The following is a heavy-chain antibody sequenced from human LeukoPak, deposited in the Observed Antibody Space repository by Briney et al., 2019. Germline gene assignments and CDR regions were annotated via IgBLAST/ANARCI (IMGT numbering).Heavy chain of an antibody. CDR3: ARVEFDGIAAAGSLDY. Sequence: KPSETLSLTCTVSGGSINNYYWSWIRQPPGKGLEWIGYIYYSGSTNYSPSLMSRVTISVDTSNNQISLKLRSVTAADTAVYYCARVEFDGIAAAGSLDYWGQGILVTLSS. CDR1: GGSINNYY. V-gene: IGHV4-59*01. CDR2: IYYSGST. J-gene: IGHJ4*02. D-gene: IGHD6-13*01.